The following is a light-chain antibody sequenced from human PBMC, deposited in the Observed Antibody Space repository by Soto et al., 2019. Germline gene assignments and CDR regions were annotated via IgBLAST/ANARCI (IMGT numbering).Light chain of an antibody. CDR2: DSS. CDR3: QQYNNWPIT. CDR1: QSVRGN. Sequence: VLTQFPATLSLSPGERATLSCRASQSVRGNLAWYQQKPGQAPRLLIYDSSTRAAGIPLRFSGTGSGTDFTLTVTSLQSEDFAVYYCQQYNNWPITFGQGTRLEIK. J-gene: IGKJ5*01. V-gene: IGKV3-15*01.